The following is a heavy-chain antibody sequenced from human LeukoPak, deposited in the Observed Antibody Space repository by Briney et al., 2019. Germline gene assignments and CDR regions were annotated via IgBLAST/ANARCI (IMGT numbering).Heavy chain of an antibody. Sequence: SETLSLTCSVSGGSISSSSYYWGWIRQPPGKGLEWIGSIYYGGSTYYNPSLKSRVTISVDTSKNQFSLKLSSVTAADTAVYYCARSLEYSYGQFDYWGQGTLATVSS. J-gene: IGHJ4*02. V-gene: IGHV4-39*01. CDR2: IYYGGST. D-gene: IGHD5-18*01. CDR1: GGSISSSSYY. CDR3: ARSLEYSYGQFDY.